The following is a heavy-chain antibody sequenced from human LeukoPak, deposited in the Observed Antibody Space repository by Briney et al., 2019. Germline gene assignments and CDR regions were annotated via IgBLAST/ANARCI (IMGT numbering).Heavy chain of an antibody. V-gene: IGHV1-2*02. CDR2: IIPNSGAT. Sequence: GASGKVFCKASGYTFTVYYMQRVRQAPGQWLELMGVIIPNSGATNYAQKFQGRVTMTRDTSISTDYMKLSRLISDDTAVYYCARRDYYDSSTYVWGQGTLVTVSS. D-gene: IGHD3-22*01. CDR3: ARRDYYDSSTYV. J-gene: IGHJ4*02. CDR1: GYTFTVYY.